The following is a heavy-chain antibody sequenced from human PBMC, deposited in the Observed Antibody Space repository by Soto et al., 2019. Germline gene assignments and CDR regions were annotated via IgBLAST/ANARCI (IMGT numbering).Heavy chain of an antibody. Sequence: QITLKESGPALVKPTQTLTLACTFSGFSLSTRGVGVGWIRQPPGKALEWLALIYWDDVKHYSPSLMSRLTITKDTSKNQVALTMTNRDPVDTATYYCAHKGGGDRILDYWGQGTLVTVSS. CDR1: GFSLSTRGVG. CDR2: IYWDDVK. CDR3: AHKGGGDRILDY. J-gene: IGHJ4*02. V-gene: IGHV2-5*02. D-gene: IGHD3-16*01.